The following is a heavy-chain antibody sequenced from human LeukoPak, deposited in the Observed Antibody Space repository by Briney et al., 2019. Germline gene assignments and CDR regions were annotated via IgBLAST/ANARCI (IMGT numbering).Heavy chain of an antibody. CDR1: GISFSNFG. J-gene: IGHJ3*02. V-gene: IGHV3-30*02. Sequence: PGGSLRLSCAASGISFSNFGMHWVRQAPGKGLEWVAFIRFDGSNKYYADSVKGRFTISRDNSKNTLYLQMNSLRAEDTAVYYSWGSSRPVRGLGAFDIWGQGTMVTVSS. CDR3: WGSSRPVRGLGAFDI. CDR2: IRFDGSNK. D-gene: IGHD3-16*01.